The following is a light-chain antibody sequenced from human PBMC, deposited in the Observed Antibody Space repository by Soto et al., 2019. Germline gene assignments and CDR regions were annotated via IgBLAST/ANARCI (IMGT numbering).Light chain of an antibody. CDR1: SSNIGSNT. V-gene: IGLV1-44*01. Sequence: QPVLTQPPSASGTPGQRVTISCSGSSSNIGSNTVNWYQQLPGTAPRLLIYSNNQRPSGVPGRFSGSKSGTSASLAISGLQSEDEADYYCAAWDDSLNGFVVFGGGTQLTVL. CDR2: SNN. J-gene: IGLJ2*01. CDR3: AAWDDSLNGFVV.